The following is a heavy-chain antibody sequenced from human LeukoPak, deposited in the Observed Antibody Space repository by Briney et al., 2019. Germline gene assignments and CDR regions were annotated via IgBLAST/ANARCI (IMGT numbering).Heavy chain of an antibody. Sequence: GGSLRLSRAASGFTFTNAWMSWVRQAPGKGLEWVGRIKSKTEGGTTDYAAPVRGRFTISRDDSKNTLYLQMNSLKTEDTAVYYCTTEGGDFWSGYNLWGQGTLVTVSS. D-gene: IGHD3-3*01. CDR1: GFTFTNAW. CDR3: TTEGGDFWSGYNL. J-gene: IGHJ4*02. CDR2: IKSKTEGGTT. V-gene: IGHV3-15*01.